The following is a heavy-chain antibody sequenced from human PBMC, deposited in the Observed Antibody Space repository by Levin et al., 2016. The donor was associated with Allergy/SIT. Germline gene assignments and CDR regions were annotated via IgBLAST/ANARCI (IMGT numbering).Heavy chain of an antibody. J-gene: IGHJ6*02. CDR2: IYYSGST. D-gene: IGHD3-22*01. CDR3: ARVLYYYDSSGYYYGYYYGMDV. V-gene: IGHV4-59*01. Sequence: WIRQPPGKGLEWIGYIYYSGSTNYNPSLKSRVTISVDTSKNQFSLKLSSVTAADTAVYYCARVLYYYDSSGYYYGYYYGMDVWGQGTTVTVSS.